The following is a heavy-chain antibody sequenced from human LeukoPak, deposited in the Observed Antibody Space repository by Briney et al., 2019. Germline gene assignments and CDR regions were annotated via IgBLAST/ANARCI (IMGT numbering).Heavy chain of an antibody. CDR1: GGSFSGYC. V-gene: IGHV4-34*01. Sequence: SETLSLTCAVYGGSFSGYCWSWIRQPPGKGLEGIGEMSHSGSTNYNPSLKSRVTISVDTSKNQFSLKLSSVTAADTAVYYCARESGAPYYYYYMDLWGKGTTVTVSS. CDR3: ARESGAPYYYYYMDL. J-gene: IGHJ6*03. CDR2: MSHSGST. D-gene: IGHD1-26*01.